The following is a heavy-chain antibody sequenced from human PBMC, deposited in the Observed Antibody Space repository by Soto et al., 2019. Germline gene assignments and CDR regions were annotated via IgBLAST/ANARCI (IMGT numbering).Heavy chain of an antibody. J-gene: IGHJ6*02. CDR2: IYPGDSDT. V-gene: IGHV5-51*01. CDR1: GYTFTYYW. D-gene: IGHD3-3*01. Sequence: GESLKISCKGPGYTFTYYWIGWVRQLPGKGLEWMGIIYPGDSDTRYSLSFQCHVTITVDKSTNTAYLQWNTLRAAETAMYYCERHISNLRYYYYAMDVWGQGTTVTVSS. CDR3: ERHISNLRYYYYAMDV.